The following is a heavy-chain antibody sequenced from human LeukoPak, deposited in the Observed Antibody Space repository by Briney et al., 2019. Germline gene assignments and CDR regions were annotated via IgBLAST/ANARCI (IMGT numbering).Heavy chain of an antibody. CDR3: ASDRSYAMDV. CDR1: RFSFSSYW. CDR2: IKSDGSST. J-gene: IGHJ6*02. V-gene: IGHV3-74*01. Sequence: PGGSLRLSCAASRFSFSSYWMHWVRQPPGKGLVWVSRIKSDGSSTTYAASVQGRFTISRDNAKNTLYLQMNSLRGEDTAVYYCASDRSYAMDVWGQGTTVTVSS.